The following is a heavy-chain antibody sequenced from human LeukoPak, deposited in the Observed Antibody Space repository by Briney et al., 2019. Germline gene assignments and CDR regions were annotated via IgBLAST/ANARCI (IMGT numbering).Heavy chain of an antibody. D-gene: IGHD3-3*01. CDR3: AKDQGDYDFWSGYYNYYYYGMDV. CDR2: ISYDGSNK. V-gene: IGHV3-30*18. CDR1: GFTFGSYG. J-gene: IGHJ6*02. Sequence: GRSLRLSCAASGFTFGSYGMHWVRQAPGKGLEWVAAISYDGSNKYYADSVKGRFTISRDNSKNTLYLQMNSLRAEDTAVYYCAKDQGDYDFWSGYYNYYYYGMDVWGQGTTVTVSS.